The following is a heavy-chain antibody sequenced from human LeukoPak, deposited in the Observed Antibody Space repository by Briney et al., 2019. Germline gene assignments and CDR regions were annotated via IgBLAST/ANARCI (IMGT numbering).Heavy chain of an antibody. CDR1: GGSISSYY. CDR2: IYYSGST. Sequence: SETLSLTCTVSGGSISSYYWSWIRQPPGKGLEWIGYIYYSGSTNYNPSLKSRVTISVDTSKNQFSLKLSSVTAADTAVYYCARVSNSYYYYYYMDVWGKGTTVTVSS. D-gene: IGHD1-1*01. J-gene: IGHJ6*03. V-gene: IGHV4-59*01. CDR3: ARVSNSYYYYYYMDV.